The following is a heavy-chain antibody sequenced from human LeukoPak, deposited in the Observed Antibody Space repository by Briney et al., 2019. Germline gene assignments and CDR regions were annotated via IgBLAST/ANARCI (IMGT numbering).Heavy chain of an antibody. CDR1: GFIFGDYS. CDR2: IRSKAYGETT. Sequence: PGRSLRLSCTASGFIFGDYSMSWFRQAPGKGLEWVGFIRSKAYGETTEFAASVRGRFNISRDESKNIAYLQMNSLKTEDTAVYYCTREPVITMVRGAWFDPWGQGTLVTVSS. D-gene: IGHD3-10*01. V-gene: IGHV3-49*03. CDR3: TREPVITMVRGAWFDP. J-gene: IGHJ5*02.